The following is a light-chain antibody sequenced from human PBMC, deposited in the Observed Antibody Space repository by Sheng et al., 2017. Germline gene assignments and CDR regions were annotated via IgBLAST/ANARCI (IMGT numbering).Light chain of an antibody. V-gene: IGKV3-20*01. CDR3: QQYDGSPVT. J-gene: IGKJ3*01. CDR1: QSVSSSY. CDR2: GAS. Sequence: EIVLTQSPGTLSLSPGERATLSCRASQSVSSSYLAWYQQKPGQAPRLLIYGASSRATGIPDRFSGSGSGTDFTLTISRLEPDDFAVYYCQQYDGSPVTFGPGTKVDI.